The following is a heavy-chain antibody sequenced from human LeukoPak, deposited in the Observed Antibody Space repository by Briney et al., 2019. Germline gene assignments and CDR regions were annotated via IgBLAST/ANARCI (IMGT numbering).Heavy chain of an antibody. CDR3: ARLPGLTSGWYFIDH. CDR2: IYHSGST. J-gene: IGHJ4*02. CDR1: SYTISSGYY. V-gene: IGHV4-38-2*02. Sequence: SETLSLTCTVSSYTISSGYYWGWIRQSPGRGLEWLGSIYHSGSTYYNPSLKSRVTISVDTSKNHFSLRLSSVTAADTAVYYCARLPGLTSGWYFIDHWGQGTLVTVSA. D-gene: IGHD6-19*01.